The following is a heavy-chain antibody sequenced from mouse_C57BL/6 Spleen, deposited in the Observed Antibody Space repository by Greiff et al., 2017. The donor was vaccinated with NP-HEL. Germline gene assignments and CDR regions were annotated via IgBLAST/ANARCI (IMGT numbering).Heavy chain of an antibody. CDR3: ATPTVVATRGAMDY. D-gene: IGHD1-1*01. CDR2: INPYNGGT. J-gene: IGHJ4*01. V-gene: IGHV1-19*01. CDR1: GYTFTDYY. Sequence: EVKLMESGPVLVKPGASVKMSCTASGYTFTDYYMNWVKQSPGKSLEWIGVINPYNGGTSSNQKVKGKGTLTVSKSYCTGYVELKSMTFVYSAVDYCATPTVVATRGAMDYWGQGTSVTVSS.